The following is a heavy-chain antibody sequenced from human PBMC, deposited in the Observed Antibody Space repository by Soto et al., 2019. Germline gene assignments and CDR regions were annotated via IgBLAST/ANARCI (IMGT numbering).Heavy chain of an antibody. CDR1: GFTFDDYA. CDR3: AKDFEFRGVRFAPHFDY. Sequence: GGSLRLSCAASGFTFDDYAMHWVRQAPGKGLEWVSGIRWNSGSIGYADSVKGRFTISRDNAKNSLYLQMNSLRAEDTALYYCAKDFEFRGVRFAPHFDYWGQGTLVTVSS. CDR2: IRWNSGSI. J-gene: IGHJ4*02. V-gene: IGHV3-9*01. D-gene: IGHD3-10*01.